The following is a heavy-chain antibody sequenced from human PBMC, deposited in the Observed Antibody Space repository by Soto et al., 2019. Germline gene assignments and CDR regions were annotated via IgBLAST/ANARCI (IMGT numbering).Heavy chain of an antibody. D-gene: IGHD6-25*01. Sequence: QVQLVESGGGVVQPGGSLRLSCVASGFTLRTSGMHWVRQAPSKGLKWVAVISHDGSNQFYAESVKGRFTISRDNSKNMLYLQMNSLRADDSAVYFCAKDSSAAFDYWGQGTVVTVSS. CDR2: ISHDGSNQ. CDR1: GFTLRTSG. V-gene: IGHV3-30*18. CDR3: AKDSSAAFDY. J-gene: IGHJ4*02.